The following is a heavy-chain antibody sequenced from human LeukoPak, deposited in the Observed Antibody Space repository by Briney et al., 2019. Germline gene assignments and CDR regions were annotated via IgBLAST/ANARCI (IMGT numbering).Heavy chain of an antibody. CDR2: TYYRSKWYK. Sequence: SQTLSLTCALSGDSVSSNSAAWNWISQSPSRGLEWLGRTYYRSKWYKDYAVSVKSRITINPDASKNQFSLQLNSVTREDTAVYFCAREGYYFDYWGQGTLVTVSS. V-gene: IGHV6-1*01. CDR1: GDSVSSNSAA. CDR3: AREGYYFDY. J-gene: IGHJ4*02.